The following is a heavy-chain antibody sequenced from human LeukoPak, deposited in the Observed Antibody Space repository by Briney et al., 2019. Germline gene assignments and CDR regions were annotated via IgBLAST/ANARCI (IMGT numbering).Heavy chain of an antibody. D-gene: IGHD3-22*01. CDR3: ARDYYDSSGYYSYYYYGMDV. CDR1: GFTFTTYW. Sequence: GSLRLSCAASGFTFTTYWMHWVRQAPGKGLVWVSHINSDGSITSYADSVKGRFTISRDNAKNTLYLQMNSLRAEDTAVYYCARDYYDSSGYYSYYYYGMDVWGQGTTVTVSS. J-gene: IGHJ6*02. CDR2: INSDGSIT. V-gene: IGHV3-74*01.